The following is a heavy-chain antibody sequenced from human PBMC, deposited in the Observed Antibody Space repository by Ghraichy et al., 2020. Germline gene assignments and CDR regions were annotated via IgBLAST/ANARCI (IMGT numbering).Heavy chain of an antibody. CDR3: AKTMSGVGGAFDI. J-gene: IGHJ3*02. D-gene: IGHD3-10*02. Sequence: GGSLRLSCAVSGFTFDDYAIHWVRQAPGKGLEWVSGISWKSGSIGYADSVKGRFTISRDNAKNSLYLQMNSLRAEDTALYYCAKTMSGVGGAFDIWGQGTMVTVSS. CDR2: ISWKSGSI. V-gene: IGHV3-9*01. CDR1: GFTFDDYA.